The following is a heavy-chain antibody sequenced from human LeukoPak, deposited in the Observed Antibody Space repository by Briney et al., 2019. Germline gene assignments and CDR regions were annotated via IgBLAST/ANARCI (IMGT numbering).Heavy chain of an antibody. CDR2: ISYDGSNK. J-gene: IGHJ6*02. CDR3: AREEYYDFWSGYKALNYYGMDV. D-gene: IGHD3-3*01. V-gene: IGHV3-30-3*01. CDR1: GFTFSSYA. Sequence: PGRSLRLSCAASGFTFSSYAMHWVRQAPGKGLECVAVISYDGSNKYYADSVKGRFTISRDNSKNTLYLQMNSLRAEDTAVYYCAREEYYDFWSGYKALNYYGMDVWGQGTTVTVSS.